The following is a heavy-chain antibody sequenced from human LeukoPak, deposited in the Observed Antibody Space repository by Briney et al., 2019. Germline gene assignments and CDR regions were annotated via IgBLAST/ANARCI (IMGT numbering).Heavy chain of an antibody. V-gene: IGHV4-34*01. CDR1: GGSFSGYY. D-gene: IGHD2-2*01. CDR3: ASTSTSLDY. Sequence: SETLSLTCAVYGGSFSGYYWSWIRQPPGKGLEWIGEINRSGSTNYNPSLKSRVTISVDTSKNQFSLKLSSVTAADTAVYYCASTSTSLDYWGQGTLVTVSS. CDR2: INRSGST. J-gene: IGHJ4*02.